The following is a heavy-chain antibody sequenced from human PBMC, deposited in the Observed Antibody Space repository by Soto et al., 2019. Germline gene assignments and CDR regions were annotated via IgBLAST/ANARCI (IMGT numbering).Heavy chain of an antibody. D-gene: IGHD1-1*01. CDR3: ATHLEGTYYFDY. CDR1: GFSFSIYG. J-gene: IGHJ4*02. Sequence: ASVKVSCKASGFSFSIYGVTWVRQAPGQGLEWMGWVSANNLNTHYAQKFQGRVTMTEDTSTDTAYMELSSLRSEDTAVYYCATHLEGTYYFDYWGQGTLVTVSS. V-gene: IGHV1-18*01. CDR2: VSANNLNT.